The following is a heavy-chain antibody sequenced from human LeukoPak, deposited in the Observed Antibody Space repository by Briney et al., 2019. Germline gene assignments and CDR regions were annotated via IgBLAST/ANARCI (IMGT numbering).Heavy chain of an antibody. Sequence: SETLSLTCSVSGGSLSTYSWSWVRQSPGKRLEWIGYIYYGGTTNYNPSLKSRVTISADTAKNQFSLRLRSVTAADPAIYYCARDTTVASGMQHWGQGTLVTVSS. J-gene: IGHJ4*02. CDR1: GGSLSTYS. D-gene: IGHD4-23*01. CDR2: IYYGGTT. V-gene: IGHV4-59*01. CDR3: ARDTTVASGMQH.